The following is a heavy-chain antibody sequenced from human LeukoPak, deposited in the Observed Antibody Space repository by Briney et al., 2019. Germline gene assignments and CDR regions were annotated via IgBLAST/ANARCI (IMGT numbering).Heavy chain of an antibody. V-gene: IGHV3-7*01. CDR1: TFTFSSYW. J-gene: IGHJ4*02. D-gene: IGHD4-17*01. CDR3: ARDSKATVTTD. Sequence: GGSLRLSCEASTFTFSSYWMSWVRQAPGKGLQWIANIRQDGNAKYYVDSVKGRFTISRDNAKNSLYLQMNSLRAEDTAVYYYARDSKATVTTDWGQGTLVTVSS. CDR2: IRQDGNAK.